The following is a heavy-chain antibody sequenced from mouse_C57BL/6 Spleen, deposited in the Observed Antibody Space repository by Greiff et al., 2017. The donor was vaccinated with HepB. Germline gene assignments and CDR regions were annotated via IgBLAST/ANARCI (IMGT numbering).Heavy chain of an antibody. CDR1: GFTFSSYG. CDR3: ASWVYDYDDGYYAMDY. D-gene: IGHD2-4*01. J-gene: IGHJ4*01. V-gene: IGHV5-6*01. CDR2: ISSGGSYT. Sequence: EVQVVESGGDLVKPGGSLKLSCAASGFTFSSYGMSWVRQTPDKRLEWVATISSGGSYTYYPDSVKGRFTISRDNAKNTLYLQMSSLKSEDTAMYYCASWVYDYDDGYYAMDYWGQGTSVTVSS.